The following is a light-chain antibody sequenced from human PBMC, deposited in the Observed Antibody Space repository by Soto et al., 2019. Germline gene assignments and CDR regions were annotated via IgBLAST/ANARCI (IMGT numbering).Light chain of an antibody. J-gene: IGKJ1*01. V-gene: IGKV1-5*01. CDR2: DAS. CDR3: QQYSIWRT. Sequence: DFQMTQSPSTLSASVGDRVTITCRASQNIRSRLAWFQQKPGKAPKLLIYDASSLESGVPQRFSGSGSGTEFTLTISSLQSEDFAVYYCQQYSIWRTFGQGTKVDIK. CDR1: QNIRSR.